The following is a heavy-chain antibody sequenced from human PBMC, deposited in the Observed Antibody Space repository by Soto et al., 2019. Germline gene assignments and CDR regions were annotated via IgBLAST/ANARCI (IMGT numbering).Heavy chain of an antibody. J-gene: IGHJ5*02. Sequence: NPSETLSLTCTVSGGSISSGDYYWSWIRQPPGKGLEWIGYIYYSGSTYYNPSLKSRVTISVDTSKNQFSLKLSSVTAADTAVYYCARDSRRDWAEDNWFDPWGQGTLVTVSS. CDR3: ARDSRRDWAEDNWFDP. CDR2: IYYSGST. CDR1: GGSISSGDYY. V-gene: IGHV4-30-4*01. D-gene: IGHD2-21*01.